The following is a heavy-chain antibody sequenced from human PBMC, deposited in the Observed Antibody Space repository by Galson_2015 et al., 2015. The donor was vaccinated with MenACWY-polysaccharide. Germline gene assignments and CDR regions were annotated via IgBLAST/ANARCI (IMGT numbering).Heavy chain of an antibody. Sequence: SLLLPCAASAFSFSTYSLNWFRHAPGKRLVWGSHISSSSKTIYYAASVKGRFTISRDNVENSLYLQMNSLIAEDTALYYCVRSPFFDFWGQGTLVTVSS. CDR1: AFSFSTYS. J-gene: IGHJ4*02. CDR2: ISSSSKTI. CDR3: VRSPFFDF. V-gene: IGHV3-48*01.